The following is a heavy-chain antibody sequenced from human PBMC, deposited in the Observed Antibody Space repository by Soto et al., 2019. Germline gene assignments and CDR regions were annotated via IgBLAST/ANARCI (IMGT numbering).Heavy chain of an antibody. V-gene: IGHV1-18*01. CDR2: INADYGNT. J-gene: IGHJ6*02. D-gene: IGHD5-18*01. Sequence: QAQLVQSGAEVRKPGASVKVSRKASGYTFYSHSISWVRQAPGQGLEWMGRINADYGNTQYAQKFRGRVTMPTDTSTTTVYMELTNLRSDDTAVYYCARCIQGDYYYGMDVWGQGTTVTVSS. CDR3: ARCIQGDYYYGMDV. CDR1: GYTFYSHS.